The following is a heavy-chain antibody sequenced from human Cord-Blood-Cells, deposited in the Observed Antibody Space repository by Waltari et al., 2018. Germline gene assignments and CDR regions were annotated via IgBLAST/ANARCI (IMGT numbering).Heavy chain of an antibody. D-gene: IGHD3-9*01. CDR2: INPNSGGT. CDR1: GYTFTGSY. V-gene: IGHV1-2*04. CDR3: ARSYDILTGYFDY. J-gene: IGHJ4*02. Sequence: QVQLVRSGAQVKKPGASVKVSCKASGYTFTGSYMHWARQAPGQGLEWMGWINPNSGGTNYAQEFQGWVTMTRDTSISTAYMELSRLRSDDTAVYYCARSYDILTGYFDYWGQGTLVTVSS.